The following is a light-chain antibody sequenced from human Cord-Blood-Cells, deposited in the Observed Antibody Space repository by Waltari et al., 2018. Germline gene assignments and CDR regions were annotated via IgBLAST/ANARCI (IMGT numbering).Light chain of an antibody. V-gene: IGKV1-5*01. CDR1: QSISSW. J-gene: IGKJ1*01. CDR2: DAS. Sequence: DIRMTQSPSTLSASVGDRVTITCRASQSISSWLAWYQQKPGKAPKLLIYDASSLESGVPSRFSGSGAGTEFALTISSLHPDDFATYYGQQYNSNSWTFGQGTKVEIK. CDR3: QQYNSNSWT.